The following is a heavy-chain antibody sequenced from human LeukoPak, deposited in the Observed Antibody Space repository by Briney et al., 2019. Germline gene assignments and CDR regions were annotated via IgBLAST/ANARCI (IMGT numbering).Heavy chain of an antibody. Sequence: ASVKVSCKASGYTFTSYDINWVRQATGQGLGWMGWMNPNSGNTGYAQKFQGRVTMTRNTSISTAYMELSSLRSEDTAVYYCAREVVAATKSRKFDYWGQGTLVTVSS. CDR2: MNPNSGNT. CDR1: GYTFTSYD. V-gene: IGHV1-8*01. D-gene: IGHD2-15*01. CDR3: AREVVAATKSRKFDY. J-gene: IGHJ4*02.